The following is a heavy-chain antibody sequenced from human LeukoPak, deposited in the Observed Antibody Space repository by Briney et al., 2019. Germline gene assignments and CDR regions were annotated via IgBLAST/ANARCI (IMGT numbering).Heavy chain of an antibody. CDR1: GFTFSDYY. V-gene: IGHV3-11*06. Sequence: GGSLRLSCAASGFTFSDYYMSWIRQAPGKGLEWVSSISSSSSYIYYADSVKGRFTISRDNAKNSLYLQMNSLRAEDTAVYYCARVCYGGNSGYYFDYWGQGTLVTVSS. CDR3: ARVCYGGNSGYYFDY. CDR2: ISSSSSYI. D-gene: IGHD4-23*01. J-gene: IGHJ4*02.